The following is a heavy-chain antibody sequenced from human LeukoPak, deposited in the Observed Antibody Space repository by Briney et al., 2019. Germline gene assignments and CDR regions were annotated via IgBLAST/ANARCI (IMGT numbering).Heavy chain of an antibody. CDR3: ARSWFGEFYFDY. V-gene: IGHV1-2*02. CDR2: INPNSGGT. CDR1: GYTFTNFY. Sequence: ASVKVSCKASGYTFTNFYIHWVRQAPGQGLEWMGWINPNSGGTNYAQKFQGRVTMTRDTSISTAYMELSRLRSDDTAVYYCARSWFGEFYFDYWGQGTLVTVSS. D-gene: IGHD3-10*01. J-gene: IGHJ4*02.